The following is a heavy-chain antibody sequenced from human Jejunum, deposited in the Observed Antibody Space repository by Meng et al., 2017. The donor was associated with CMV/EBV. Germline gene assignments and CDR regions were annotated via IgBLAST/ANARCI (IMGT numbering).Heavy chain of an antibody. Sequence: AASGCSFSSYAMTWVRQAPGKGLGWIATMSGSGGNTYYADSVKGRFTISRDNSKNTLYLQMNSLRAEDTAVYYCSPRMGFYIFDYWGQGTLVTVSS. J-gene: IGHJ4*02. D-gene: IGHD3-3*01. V-gene: IGHV3-23*01. CDR2: MSGSGGNT. CDR3: SPRMGFYIFDY. CDR1: GCSFSSYA.